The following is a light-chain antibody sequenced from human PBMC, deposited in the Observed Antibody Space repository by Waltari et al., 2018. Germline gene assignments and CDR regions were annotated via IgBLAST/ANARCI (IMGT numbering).Light chain of an antibody. J-gene: IGLJ1*01. Sequence: QSALTQPASVSGSPGQWITISCTGTNSDVGGHRYVSWYQQHPGKVPKLLIYDISSRPSGISDRLSGSLSGSTASLTISGRQAEDEADYYCSSYTTSTTSYVFGTGTTVTVL. CDR3: SSYTTSTTSYV. V-gene: IGLV2-14*03. CDR2: DIS. CDR1: NSDVGGHRY.